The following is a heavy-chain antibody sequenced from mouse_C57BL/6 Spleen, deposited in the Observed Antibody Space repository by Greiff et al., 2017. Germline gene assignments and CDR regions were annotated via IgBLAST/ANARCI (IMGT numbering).Heavy chain of an antibody. V-gene: IGHV1-69*01. CDR2: IDPSDSYT. D-gene: IGHD2-4*01. CDR1: GYTFTSYW. CDR3: AREGLRRESFAY. J-gene: IGHJ3*01. Sequence: VQLQQPGAELVMPGASVKLSCKASGYTFTSYWMHWVKQRPGQGLEWIGEIDPSDSYTNYNQKFKGKSTLTVDKSSSTAYMQLSSLTSEDSAVYYCAREGLRRESFAYWGQGTLVTVSA.